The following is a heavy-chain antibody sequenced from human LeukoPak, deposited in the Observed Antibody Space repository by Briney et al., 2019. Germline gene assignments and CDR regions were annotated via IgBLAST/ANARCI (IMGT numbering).Heavy chain of an antibody. CDR3: ATRRGSHYLGLAFDI. D-gene: IGHD1-26*01. V-gene: IGHV1-69*01. CDR2: IIPIFGTA. Sequence: GSSVKVSCKASGGTFSNYAISGVGQAAGQGREWMGGIIPIFGTANYAQKLQGRVTLTAHESTSTAYMERSSLRSEDTAVYYCATRRGSHYLGLAFDIWGQGTMVTVSS. CDR1: GGTFSNYA. J-gene: IGHJ3*02.